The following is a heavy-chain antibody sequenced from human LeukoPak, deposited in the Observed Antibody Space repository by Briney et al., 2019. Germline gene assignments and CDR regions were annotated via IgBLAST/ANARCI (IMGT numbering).Heavy chain of an antibody. CDR3: AKDNPGSYSFVDY. CDR2: IWNDGNDK. V-gene: IGHV3-30*02. J-gene: IGHJ4*02. CDR1: GFTFSSYG. D-gene: IGHD3-10*01. Sequence: GGSLRLSCEASGFTFSSYGMHWVRQAPGKGLERVAGIWNDGNDKYYADSVKGRFIISRDNSKNTLYLQMNSLRAEDTAVYYCAKDNPGSYSFVDYWGQGTLVTVSS.